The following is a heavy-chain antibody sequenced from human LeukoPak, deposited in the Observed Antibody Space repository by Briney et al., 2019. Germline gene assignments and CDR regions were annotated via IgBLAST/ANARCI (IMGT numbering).Heavy chain of an antibody. CDR2: IYTSGST. D-gene: IGHD1-26*01. J-gene: IGHJ6*02. Sequence: SQTLSLTCTVSGGSISSGSYYWSWIRQPAGKGLEWIGRIYTSGSTNYNPSLKSRVTISVDTSKNQFSLKLSSVTAADTAVYYCARDSSGSPPYYYYGMDVWGQGTTVTASS. V-gene: IGHV4-61*02. CDR3: ARDSSGSPPYYYYGMDV. CDR1: GGSISSGSYY.